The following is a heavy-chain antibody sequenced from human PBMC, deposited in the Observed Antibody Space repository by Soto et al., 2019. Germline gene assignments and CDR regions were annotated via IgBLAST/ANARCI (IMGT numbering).Heavy chain of an antibody. V-gene: IGHV3-23*01. D-gene: IGHD5-12*01. J-gene: IGHJ5*02. Sequence: EVQLLESGGGLVQPGGSLRLSCAASGFTFSSDAMSWVRQAPGKGLEWFSAISGRGGSTYYADSVKARFTISRDNSKHALYLQVNSLRSEDTAVYYCAKCMVATYLNWFDPWGQGTLVTVSS. CDR1: GFTFSSDA. CDR3: AKCMVATYLNWFDP. CDR2: ISGRGGST.